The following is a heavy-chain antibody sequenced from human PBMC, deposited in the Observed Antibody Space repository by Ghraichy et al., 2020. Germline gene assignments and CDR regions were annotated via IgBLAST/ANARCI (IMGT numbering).Heavy chain of an antibody. J-gene: IGHJ3*02. CDR2: ISGSGGST. CDR1: GFTFSSYA. D-gene: IGHD3-9*01. Sequence: GGSLRLSCAASGFTFSSYAMSWVRQAPGKGLEWVSAISGSGGSTYYADSVKGRFTISRDNSKNTLYLQMNSLRAEDTAVYYCAKLRYFDWPNPVAFDIWGQGTMVTVSS. CDR3: AKLRYFDWPNPVAFDI. V-gene: IGHV3-23*01.